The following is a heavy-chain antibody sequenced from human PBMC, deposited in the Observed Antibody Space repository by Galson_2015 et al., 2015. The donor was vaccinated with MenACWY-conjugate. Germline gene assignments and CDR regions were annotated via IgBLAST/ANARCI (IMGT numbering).Heavy chain of an antibody. CDR2: ISSSGSRT. CDR1: GFTFSTFG. V-gene: IGHV3-23*05. D-gene: IGHD3-3*01. J-gene: IGHJ3*01. Sequence: SLRLSCAVSGFTFSTFGMSWVRQAPGKGLEWVAAISSSGSRTYYADSVKGRFIISRDNSDNSLYLQMNSLRAGDTAVYYCAKASFGVTIGEVFAFDSWGQGTMITVSS. CDR3: AKASFGVTIGEVFAFDS.